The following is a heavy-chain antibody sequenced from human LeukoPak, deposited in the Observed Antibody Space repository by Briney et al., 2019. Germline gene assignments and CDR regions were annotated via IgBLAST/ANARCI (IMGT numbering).Heavy chain of an antibody. J-gene: IGHJ4*02. CDR3: ARDVGEYCSSTNCYASHY. V-gene: IGHV4-61*02. Sequence: PSETLSLTCNVSGGSISSGRYYWSWIRQPAGKGLEWIGRIYTRGSTNYNPSLKSRVTMSVDTSKNQLSLKLSSVTAADTAVYYCARDVGEYCSSTNCYASHYWGQGTLVTVSS. CDR1: GGSISSGRYY. CDR2: IYTRGST. D-gene: IGHD2-2*01.